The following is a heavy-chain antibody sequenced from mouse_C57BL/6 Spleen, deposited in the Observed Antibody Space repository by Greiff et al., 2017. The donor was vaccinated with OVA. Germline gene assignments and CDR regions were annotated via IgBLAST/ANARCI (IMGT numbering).Heavy chain of an antibody. D-gene: IGHD1-1*01. CDR1: GFTFSDYG. CDR2: ISSGSSTI. J-gene: IGHJ4*01. V-gene: IGHV5-17*01. Sequence: EVKLVESGGGLVKPGGSLKLSCAASGFTFSDYGMHWVRQAPEKGLEWVAYISSGSSTIYYADTVKGRFTISRDNAKNTLFLQMTSLRSEDTAMYYCARRLTTVVANHYYAMDCWGQGTSVTVAS. CDR3: ARRLTTVVANHYYAMDC.